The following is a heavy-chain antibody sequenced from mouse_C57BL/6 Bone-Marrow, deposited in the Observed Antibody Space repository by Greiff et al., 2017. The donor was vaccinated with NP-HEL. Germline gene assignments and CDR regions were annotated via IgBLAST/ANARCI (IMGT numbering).Heavy chain of an antibody. J-gene: IGHJ2*01. D-gene: IGHD1-1*01. CDR3: ARDNYGSSYGDYFDY. Sequence: QVQLKESGPELVKPGASVKISCKASGYTFTDYYINWVKQRPGQGLEWIGWIFPGSGSTYYNEKFKGKATLTVDKSSSTAYMLLSSLTSEDSAVYFCARDNYGSSYGDYFDYWGQGTTLTVSS. CDR2: IFPGSGST. V-gene: IGHV1-75*01. CDR1: GYTFTDYY.